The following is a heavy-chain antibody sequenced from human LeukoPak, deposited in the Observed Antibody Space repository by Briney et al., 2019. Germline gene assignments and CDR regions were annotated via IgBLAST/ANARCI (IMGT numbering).Heavy chain of an antibody. D-gene: IGHD6-6*01. J-gene: IGHJ6*03. CDR2: IIPIFGTA. V-gene: IGHV1-69*13. CDR1: GGTLSSYA. Sequence: SVKVSCKASGGTLSSYAISWVRQAPGQGLEWMGGIIPIFGTANYAQKFQGRVTITADESTSTAYMELSSLRSEDTAVYYCARGSSIPRYYYYMDVWGKGTTVTVSS. CDR3: ARGSSIPRYYYYMDV.